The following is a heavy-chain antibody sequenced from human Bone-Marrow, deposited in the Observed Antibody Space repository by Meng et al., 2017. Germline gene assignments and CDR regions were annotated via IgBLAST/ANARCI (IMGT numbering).Heavy chain of an antibody. CDR1: GFTFSSYA. D-gene: IGHD3-22*01. CDR2: ISASGGST. CDR3: AKDLLPFYEGSGYYSPFDY. V-gene: IGHV3-23*01. Sequence: GESLKISCAASGFTFSSYAMSWVRQAPGKGLEWVSTISASGGSTYYADSVKGRFTISRDNSKNTLYLQMNSLRAEDTAVYYCAKDLLPFYEGSGYYSPFDYWGQGTLVTVSS. J-gene: IGHJ4*02.